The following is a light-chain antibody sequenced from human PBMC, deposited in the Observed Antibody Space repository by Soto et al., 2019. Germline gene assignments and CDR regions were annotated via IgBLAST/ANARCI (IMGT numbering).Light chain of an antibody. CDR2: GAS. CDR1: QSVSSSY. J-gene: IGKJ1*01. CDR3: QQYDSSPKT. V-gene: IGKV3-20*01. Sequence: EVALTQSPGTLSWSPMGIGRLPFTASQSVSSSYLAWYQQKPGQAPRLLIYGASSRATGIPDRFSGSGSGADFTLTISRLEPEDFAVYYCQQYDSSPKTFGQGTKVDIK.